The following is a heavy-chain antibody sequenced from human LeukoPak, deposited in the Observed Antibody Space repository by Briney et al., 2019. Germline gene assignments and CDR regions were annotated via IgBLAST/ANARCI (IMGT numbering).Heavy chain of an antibody. D-gene: IGHD5-24*01. J-gene: IGHJ4*02. CDR2: IIPILGIA. V-gene: IGHV1-69*04. Sequence: SVKVSCKASGGTFSSYAISWVRQAPGQGLEWMGRIIPILGIANYAQKFQGRVTITADKSTSTAYMELSSLRSEDTAVYYCASRRRGGYNFQGQGIDYWGQGTLVTVSS. CDR1: GGTFSSYA. CDR3: ASRRRGGYNFQGQGIDY.